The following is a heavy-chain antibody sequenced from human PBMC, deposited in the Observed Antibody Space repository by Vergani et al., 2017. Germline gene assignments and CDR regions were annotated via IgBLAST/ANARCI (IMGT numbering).Heavy chain of an antibody. Sequence: EVQLVESGGGLVQPGRSLRLSCAASGFTFDDYAMHWVRQAPGKGLEWVSGISGSGGSTYYADSVKGRFTISRDNSKNTLYLQMNSLRAEDTAVYYCAKDRLGYCSGGSCYFDYWGQGTLVTVSS. CDR1: GFTFDDYA. J-gene: IGHJ4*02. CDR2: ISGSGGST. V-gene: IGHV3-23*04. CDR3: AKDRLGYCSGGSCYFDY. D-gene: IGHD2-15*01.